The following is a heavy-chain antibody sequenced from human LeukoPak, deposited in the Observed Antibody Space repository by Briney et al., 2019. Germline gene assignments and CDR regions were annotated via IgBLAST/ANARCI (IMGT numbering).Heavy chain of an antibody. V-gene: IGHV1-2*02. Sequence: GASVKVSCKASGYTITAYYMHWVRQGPGQGHELMGFINSNSGGTNYAQKFQGRVTMTRDTSISTAYMELSSLRSDDAAVYYCARVLVPAGGGVVDYWGQGTLVTVSS. CDR2: INSNSGGT. D-gene: IGHD3-16*01. J-gene: IGHJ4*02. CDR3: ARVLVPAGGGVVDY. CDR1: GYTITAYY.